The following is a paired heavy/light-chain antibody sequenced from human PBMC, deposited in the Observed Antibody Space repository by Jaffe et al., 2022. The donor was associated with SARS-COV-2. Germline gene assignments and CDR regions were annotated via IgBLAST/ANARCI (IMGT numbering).Heavy chain of an antibody. D-gene: IGHD1-26*01. CDR1: GASISSSSYY. V-gene: IGHV4-39*01. J-gene: IGHJ1*01. CDR2: IYYTGST. Sequence: QLQLQESGPGLVKPSETLSLTCTVSGASISSSSYYWGWIRQPPGKELEWIGSIYYTGSTSYTPSLKSRVTISVDTSKNQFSLKLISVTAADTAVYYCARLGAAITLAYFHHWGQGTLVTVSS. CDR3: ARLGAAITLAYFHH.
Light chain of an antibody. CDR2: STN. CDR3: VLYMGNGISV. CDR1: SGSVSTNYY. Sequence: QTVVTQEPSFSVSPGGTVTLTCGLRSGSVSTNYYPSWYQQTPGQAPRTLIYSTNTRSSGVPDRFSGSILGNKAALTITGAQADDESDYYCVLYMGNGISVFGGGTKLTVL. V-gene: IGLV8-61*01. J-gene: IGLJ3*02.